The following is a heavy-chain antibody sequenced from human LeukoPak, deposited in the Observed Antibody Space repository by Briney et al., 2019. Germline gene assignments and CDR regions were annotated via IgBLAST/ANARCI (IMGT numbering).Heavy chain of an antibody. CDR1: GGSISSYY. V-gene: IGHV4-59*08. D-gene: IGHD2-15*01. CDR2: IYYSGST. Sequence: SETLSLTCTVSGGSISSYYWSWIRQPPGKGLEWIGYIYYSGSTNYNPSLKSRVTISADTSKNQFSLKLSSVTAADTAVYYCARLAVDYSGGSCYLARYIDYWGQGTLVTVSS. CDR3: ARLAVDYSGGSCYLARYIDY. J-gene: IGHJ4*02.